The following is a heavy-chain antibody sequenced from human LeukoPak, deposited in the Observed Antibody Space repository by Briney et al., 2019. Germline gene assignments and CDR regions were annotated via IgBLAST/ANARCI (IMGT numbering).Heavy chain of an antibody. CDR1: GGSFSGYY. Sequence: PSETLSLTCAVYGGSFSGYYWSWIRQPPGKGLEWIGEINHSGSTNYNPSLKSRVTMSVDTSTNQFSLKLTSVTAADTAVYYCARDHLANLASRLFDPWGQGSLVTVSS. J-gene: IGHJ5*02. CDR3: ARDHLANLASRLFDP. V-gene: IGHV4-34*01. CDR2: INHSGST. D-gene: IGHD3-3*01.